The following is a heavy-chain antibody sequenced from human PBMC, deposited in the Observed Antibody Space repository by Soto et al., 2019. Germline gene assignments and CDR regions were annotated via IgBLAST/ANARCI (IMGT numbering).Heavy chain of an antibody. CDR3: ERHSTWLFLSDY. V-gene: IGHV4-39*01. CDR2: IYYTGNT. J-gene: IGHJ4*02. Sequence: SETLSLTCTVSGGSISNSNYYWGWIRQPPGKELEWIGSIYYTGNTYYNPSLKSRVTVSVDTSKNQFSLILGYLTASETVVYFCERHSTWLFLSDYWGQGTLVPVSS. D-gene: IGHD3-9*01. CDR1: GGSISNSNYY.